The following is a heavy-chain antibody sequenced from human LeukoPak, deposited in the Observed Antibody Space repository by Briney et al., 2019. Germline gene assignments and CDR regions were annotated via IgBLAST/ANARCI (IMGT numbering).Heavy chain of an antibody. CDR2: INHNGST. CDR3: ARHVIDYGVGDAFDI. J-gene: IGHJ3*02. D-gene: IGHD4-17*01. Sequence: PGGSLRLSCAASGFTVSSNYMSWVRQPPGKGLEWIGEINHNGSTNYNPSLKSRVTISVDTSKKQFSLKLSSVTAADTAVYYCARHVIDYGVGDAFDIWGQGTMVTVSS. V-gene: IGHV4-34*01. CDR1: GFTVSSNY.